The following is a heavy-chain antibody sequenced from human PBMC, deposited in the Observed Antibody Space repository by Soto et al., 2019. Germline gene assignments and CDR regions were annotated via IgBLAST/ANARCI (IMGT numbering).Heavy chain of an antibody. CDR1: GGTFSSYA. CDR2: IIPIFGRA. D-gene: IGHD3-22*01. CDR3: ARALQTSYYYDHDAFYI. Sequence: QVQLVQSGAEVKKPGSSVKVSCKASGGTFSSYAISWVRQAPGQGLEWMRGIIPIFGRANYAKTFQRRVTIPADESTSTAYMGRSRLRFEDTAVYYCARALQTSYYYDHDAFYICGQGTMVTVSS. J-gene: IGHJ3*02. V-gene: IGHV1-69*01.